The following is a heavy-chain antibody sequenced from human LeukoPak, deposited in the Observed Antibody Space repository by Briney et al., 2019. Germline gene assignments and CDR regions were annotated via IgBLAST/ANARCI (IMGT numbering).Heavy chain of an antibody. Sequence: SETLSLTCTVSGGSISSYYWSWIRQPAGKGLEWIGRIYTSGSTNYNPSLKSRVTMSVDTSKNQFSLKLSSVTAADTAVYYCARESAGSAPFFDFDYWGQGTLVTVSS. CDR3: ARESAGSAPFFDFDY. CDR1: GGSISSYY. J-gene: IGHJ4*02. V-gene: IGHV4-4*07. D-gene: IGHD6-19*01. CDR2: IYTSGST.